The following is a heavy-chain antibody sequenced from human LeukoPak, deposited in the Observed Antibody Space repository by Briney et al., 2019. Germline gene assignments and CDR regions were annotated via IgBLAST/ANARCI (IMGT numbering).Heavy chain of an antibody. CDR2: ISSSGSTI. CDR3: ASWGSGSKIFDY. V-gene: IGHV3-48*03. CDR1: GFTFSSYE. D-gene: IGHD3-16*01. Sequence: GGSLRLSCAASGFTFSSYEMNWVRQAPGKGLEWVSYISSSGSTIYYADSVKGRFTISRDNAKNSLYLQMNSLRAEDTAVYYCASWGSGSKIFDYWGQGTLVTVSS. J-gene: IGHJ4*02.